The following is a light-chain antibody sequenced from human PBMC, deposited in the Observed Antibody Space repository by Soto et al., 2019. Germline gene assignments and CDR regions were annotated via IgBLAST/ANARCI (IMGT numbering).Light chain of an antibody. V-gene: IGLV2-14*03. J-gene: IGLJ2*01. CDR2: DVS. CDR3: SSYGASRTL. Sequence: QSALTQPASLSGSPGQSITISCSGTSSDIGSSNYVSWYQQHPGKAPKLMIFDVSYRPSGISDRFSGPKSGNTASLTISGLQPEGEADYYCSSYGASRTLLGGGTKLTV. CDR1: SSDIGSSNY.